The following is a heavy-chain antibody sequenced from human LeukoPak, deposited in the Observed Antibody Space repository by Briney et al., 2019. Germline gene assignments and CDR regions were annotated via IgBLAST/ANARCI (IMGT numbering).Heavy chain of an antibody. CDR1: GFTFSSYS. V-gene: IGHV3-48*01. CDR2: ISSGSSTI. CDR3: ARGPAIKYFQY. J-gene: IGHJ1*01. Sequence: GGSLRLSCAASGFTFSSYSMNRVRQAPGKGLEWISYISSGSSTIYYADSVKGRFTISRDNAKNSLYLQMNSLRAEDTAVYYCARGPAIKYFQYGGQGPRVTVSS.